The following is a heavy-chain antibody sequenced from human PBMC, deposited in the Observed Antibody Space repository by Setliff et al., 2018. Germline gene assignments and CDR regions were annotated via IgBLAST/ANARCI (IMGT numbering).Heavy chain of an antibody. CDR3: AKESLAINTRWFDP. Sequence: SETLSLTCTVSGVSISTGGNFWTWIRQPAGKGLEWIGRIHASGRPNSRVGRLYITDSPAYNPSLRSRVTMSIDTSKNQFSLNLNSVTAADTALYYCAKESLAINTRWFDPWGQGILVTVSS. CDR2: IHASGRP. J-gene: IGHJ5*02. CDR1: GVSISTGGNF. V-gene: IGHV4-61*02. D-gene: IGHD3-3*02.